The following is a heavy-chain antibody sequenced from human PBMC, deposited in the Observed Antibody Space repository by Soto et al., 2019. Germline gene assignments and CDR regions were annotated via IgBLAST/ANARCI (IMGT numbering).Heavy chain of an antibody. V-gene: IGHV4-39*01. CDR3: ASQIRYDIENWFDP. D-gene: IGHD1-1*01. J-gene: IGHJ5*02. CDR2: IYYSGST. CDR1: GGSISSSSYY. Sequence: SETLSLTCTVSGGSISSSSYYWGWIRQPPGKGLEWIGSIYYSGSTYYNPSLKSRVTISVDTSKNQFSLKLSSVTAADTAVYYCASQIRYDIENWFDPWGQGTLVTVSS.